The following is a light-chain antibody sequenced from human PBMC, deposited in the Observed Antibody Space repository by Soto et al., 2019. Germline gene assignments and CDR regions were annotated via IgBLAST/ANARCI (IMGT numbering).Light chain of an antibody. CDR2: LGS. Sequence: DIVMTQSPLSLPVTPGEPASISCRSSQSLRHHNGYYYLDWYLQKPGQSPQVLIYLGSNRASGVPDRVSGRGSGTVFKLKISRVEAEDVGVYYCIHTLQAPYSFGQGTKLEIK. CDR1: QSLRHHNGYYY. J-gene: IGKJ2*01. V-gene: IGKV2-28*01. CDR3: IHTLQAPYS.